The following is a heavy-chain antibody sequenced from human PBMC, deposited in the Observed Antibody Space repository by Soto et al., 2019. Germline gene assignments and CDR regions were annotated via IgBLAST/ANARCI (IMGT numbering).Heavy chain of an antibody. CDR1: GFPFSDYY. CDR2: ISQSGAYT. CDR3: TAAERGKTGVRV. D-gene: IGHD1-1*01. V-gene: IGHV3-11*03. Sequence: QVQLLESGGALVKPGGSLRLSCAASGFPFSDYYISWVRQAPGRGLEWLSYISQSGAYTNYADSVRGRFTISRDNAKNSLYLQMHSRRAEDTAVYYCTAAERGKTGVRVWGQGTLVTVSS. J-gene: IGHJ4*02.